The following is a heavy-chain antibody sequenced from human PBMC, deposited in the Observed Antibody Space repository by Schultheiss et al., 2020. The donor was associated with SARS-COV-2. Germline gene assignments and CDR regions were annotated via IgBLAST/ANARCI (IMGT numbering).Heavy chain of an antibody. J-gene: IGHJ4*02. CDR3: ARVVPVGGNDY. D-gene: IGHD1-26*01. Sequence: SETLSLTCTVSGGSISSYYWSWIRQPAGKGLEWIGYIYYSGSTYYNPSLKSRVTISVDTSKNQFSLRLSSVTAADTAVYYCARVVPVGGNDYWGQGILVTVSS. CDR2: IYYSGST. V-gene: IGHV4-59*12. CDR1: GGSISSYY.